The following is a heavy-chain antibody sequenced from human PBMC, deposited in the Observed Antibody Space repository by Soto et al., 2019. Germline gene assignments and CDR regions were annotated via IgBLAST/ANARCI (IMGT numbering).Heavy chain of an antibody. D-gene: IGHD3-9*01. CDR1: GGTFSSYA. CDR3: ARYYDILTGTSRSYYYYGMDV. CDR2: IIPIFGTA. Sequence: SVKVSCKASGGTFSSYAISWVRQAPGQGLEWMGGIIPIFGTANYAQTFQGRVTITADESTSTAYMELRSLRSEDTDVSYCARYYDILTGTSRSYYYYGMDVWGQGTTVTVSS. J-gene: IGHJ6*02. V-gene: IGHV1-69*13.